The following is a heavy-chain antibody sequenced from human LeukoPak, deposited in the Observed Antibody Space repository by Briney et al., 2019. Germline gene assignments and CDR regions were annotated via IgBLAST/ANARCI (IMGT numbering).Heavy chain of an antibody. CDR1: NYPITSDYY. CDR3: GRAGFGTAYNRFYYYMDV. Sequence: SETLSLTCAVSNYPITSDYYWVWIRQPPGQGLEWIGQIFHSGIAHYNPSLKSRVTMSVDTSRSQFSVNLNSVTAADTAVYYCGRAGFGTAYNRFYYYMDVWGKGSTVTVSS. D-gene: IGHD3-16*01. CDR2: IFHSGIA. J-gene: IGHJ6*03. V-gene: IGHV4-38-2*01.